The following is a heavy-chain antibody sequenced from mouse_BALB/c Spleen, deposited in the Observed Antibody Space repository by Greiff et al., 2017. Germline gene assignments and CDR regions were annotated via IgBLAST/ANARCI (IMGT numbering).Heavy chain of an antibody. CDR1: GFTFSDYY. CDR3: ARATMITTSYAMDY. D-gene: IGHD2-4*01. CDR2: ISDGGSYT. V-gene: IGHV5-4*02. Sequence: EVQGVESGGGLVKPGGSLKLSCAASGFTFSDYYMYWVRQTPEKRLEWVATISDGGSYTYYPDSVKGRFTISRDNAKNNLYLQMSSLKSEDTAMYYCARATMITTSYAMDYWGQGTSVTVSS. J-gene: IGHJ4*01.